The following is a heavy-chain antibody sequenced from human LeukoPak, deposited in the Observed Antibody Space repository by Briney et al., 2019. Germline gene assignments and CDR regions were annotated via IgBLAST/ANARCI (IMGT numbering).Heavy chain of an antibody. CDR3: GKTDIYFNPIDY. J-gene: IGHJ4*02. Sequence: PETLSLTCAVSGVSISSSEWWIWFRQPTGQGLEWIGEIHRDGRTRYDPSLKSRVTMSMDYSKNQFSLSVTSVTAADTAIYYCGKTDIYFNPIDYWGPGSLVTVSS. V-gene: IGHV4-4*03. CDR2: IHRDGRT. D-gene: IGHD3-9*01. CDR1: GVSISSSEW.